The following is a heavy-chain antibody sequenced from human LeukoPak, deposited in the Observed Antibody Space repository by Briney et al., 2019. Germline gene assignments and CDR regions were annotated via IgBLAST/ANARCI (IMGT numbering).Heavy chain of an antibody. CDR1: RYTFTSYA. J-gene: IGHJ5*02. CDR2: INTNTGNP. D-gene: IGHD2-2*01. V-gene: IGHV7-4-1*02. Sequence: ASVKVSCKASRYTFTSYAMNWVRQAPGQGLEWMGWINTNTGNPTYAQGFTGRFVFSLDTSVSTAYLQISSLKAEDTAVYYCARDIVVVPADNWFDPWGQGTLVTVSS. CDR3: ARDIVVVPADNWFDP.